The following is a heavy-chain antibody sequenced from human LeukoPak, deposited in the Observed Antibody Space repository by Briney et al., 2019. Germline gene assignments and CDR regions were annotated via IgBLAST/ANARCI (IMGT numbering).Heavy chain of an antibody. J-gene: IGHJ4*02. V-gene: IGHV3-21*01. CDR2: ISSSSSYI. CDR3: ARMYRGSGGGSPIDY. D-gene: IGHD6-19*01. Sequence: GGSLRLSCAASGFTFSSYSMNWVRQAPGKGLEWVSSISSSSSYIYYADSVKGRFTISRDNAKNSLYLQMNSLRAEDTAVYYCARMYRGSGGGSPIDYWGQGTLVTVSS. CDR1: GFTFSSYS.